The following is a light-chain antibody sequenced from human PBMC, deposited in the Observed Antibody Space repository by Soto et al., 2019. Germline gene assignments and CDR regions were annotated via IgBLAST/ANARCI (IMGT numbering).Light chain of an antibody. CDR1: SSNIGNSY. CDR3: GTWDXSLSVWV. Sequence: QSALTQPPSVSAAPGQKVTMSCSGGSSNIGNSYVSWYQHLPGTAPKLLIYETEKRPSDIPDRFSASKSGTSATLGISGLQTGDEADYYCGTWDXSLSVWVLGGGTKLTVL. CDR2: ETE. V-gene: IGLV1-51*02. J-gene: IGLJ3*02.